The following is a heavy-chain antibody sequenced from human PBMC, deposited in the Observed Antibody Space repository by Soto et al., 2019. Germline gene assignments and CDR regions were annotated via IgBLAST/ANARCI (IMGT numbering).Heavy chain of an antibody. CDR1: GFTFSNAW. D-gene: IGHD2-15*01. V-gene: IGHV3-15*01. CDR3: SDVVAATPGGY. J-gene: IGHJ4*02. Sequence: GGSLRLSCAASGFTFSNAWMSWVRQAPGKGLEWVGRIKSKTDGGTTDYAAPVKGRFTISRDDSKNTLYLQMNSLKTEDTAVYYCSDVVAATPGGYWGQGTLVTVSS. CDR2: IKSKTDGGTT.